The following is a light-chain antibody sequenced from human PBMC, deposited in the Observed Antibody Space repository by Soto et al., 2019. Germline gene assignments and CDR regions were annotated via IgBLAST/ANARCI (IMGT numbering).Light chain of an antibody. V-gene: IGLV2-14*01. J-gene: IGLJ1*01. CDR3: TSYSSSDIFYV. CDR1: NSDIGGYYY. CDR2: QVT. Sequence: QSALTQPASVSGSPGQSITISCTGTNSDIGGYYYVSWYQHHPGKAPKLLIYQVTNRPSRVSNRFSGSKSGNTASLTISGLQADDEADYYRTSYSSSDIFYVFGTGTKVTVL.